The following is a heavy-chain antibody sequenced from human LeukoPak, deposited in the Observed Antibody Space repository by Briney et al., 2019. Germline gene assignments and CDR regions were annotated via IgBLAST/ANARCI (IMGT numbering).Heavy chain of an antibody. Sequence: ASVKVSCKASNYTFASYGLSWVRQAPGQGLQWVGWISPYDRNTDYAQRFQARVTMTIDRATRTVYMDLKRLRLDDTAVYYCVRVWPPNAVDRGMTYSYFNALDVWGQGTTVIVSS. CDR3: VRVWPPNAVDRGMTYSYFNALDV. CDR2: ISPYDRNT. J-gene: IGHJ6*02. CDR1: NYTFASYG. D-gene: IGHD1-1*01. V-gene: IGHV1-18*01.